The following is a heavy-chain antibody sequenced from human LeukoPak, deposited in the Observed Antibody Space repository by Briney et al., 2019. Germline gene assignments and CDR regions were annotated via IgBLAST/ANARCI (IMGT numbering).Heavy chain of an antibody. D-gene: IGHD2-21*01. J-gene: IGHJ4*02. Sequence: GGSLRLSCGASGFSFTTAWMGWVRQAPGKGLEWVASIKSDGAVDYASPVKGRLTISKDYSKNTLYLQMNSLKVEDTAVYYCVIDDCYDYSGTGEAEYFDYWGQGTLVTVSS. CDR3: VIDDCYDYSGTGEAEYFDY. CDR1: GFSFTTAW. V-gene: IGHV3-15*01. CDR2: IKSDGAV.